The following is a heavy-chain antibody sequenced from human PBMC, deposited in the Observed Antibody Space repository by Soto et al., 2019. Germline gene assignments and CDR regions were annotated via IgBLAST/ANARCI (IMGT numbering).Heavy chain of an antibody. J-gene: IGHJ6*02. CDR3: ASVNTVRSWDYDGMDI. Sequence: QLHLVESGGGVVQPGASVRLSCEASGFTFSAFGMHWVRQAPGKGLEWVAGIRHDGSNDYYSDFAKGRLTISRDNSRDTLYLQINSLRAGDSAVYYCASVNTVRSWDYDGMDIWGQGTTVTVSS. CDR1: GFTFSAFG. D-gene: IGHD3-10*01. V-gene: IGHV3-33*03. CDR2: IRHDGSND.